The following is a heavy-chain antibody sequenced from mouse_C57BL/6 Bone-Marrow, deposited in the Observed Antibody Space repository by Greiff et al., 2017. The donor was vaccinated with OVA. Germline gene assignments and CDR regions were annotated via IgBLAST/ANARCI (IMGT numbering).Heavy chain of an antibody. V-gene: IGHV1-81*01. Sequence: VQGVESGAELVRPGASVKLSCKASGYTFTSYGISWVKQRTGQGLEWIGEIYPRSGNTYYNEKFKGKATLTADKSSSTAYMELRSLTSEDSAVYFCAHIYYGYDGYWGQGTTLTVSS. CDR3: AHIYYGYDGY. J-gene: IGHJ2*01. CDR1: GYTFTSYG. D-gene: IGHD2-2*01. CDR2: IYPRSGNT.